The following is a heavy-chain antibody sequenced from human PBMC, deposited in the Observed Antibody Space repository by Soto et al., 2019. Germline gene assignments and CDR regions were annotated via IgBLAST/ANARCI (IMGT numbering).Heavy chain of an antibody. V-gene: IGHV5-51*01. CDR3: ARHYCSSTSCYPVYYYYYGMDV. Sequence: GESLKISCNGSGDSFTGYWIGWVRQMPWKGLEWMGIIYPGDSDTRYSPSFQGQVTISADKSISTAYLQWSSLKASDTAMYYCARHYCSSTSCYPVYYYYYGMDVWGQGTTVTVSS. CDR1: GDSFTGYW. CDR2: IYPGDSDT. J-gene: IGHJ6*02. D-gene: IGHD2-2*01.